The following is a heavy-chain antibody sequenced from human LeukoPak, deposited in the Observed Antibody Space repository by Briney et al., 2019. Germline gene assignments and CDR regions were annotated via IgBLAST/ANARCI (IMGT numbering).Heavy chain of an antibody. CDR2: ISGSGVIT. CDR1: GFTFSSYA. CDR3: ARRGVGASYYFDY. Sequence: GGSLRLSCAASGFTFSSYAMSWGRQTPGRGLEWVSAISGSGVITFYADAVKGRFTISRDNSKNTLYLQMNSLRADDTAVYYCARRGVGASYYFDYWGQGTLVTVSS. D-gene: IGHD1-26*01. J-gene: IGHJ4*02. V-gene: IGHV3-23*01.